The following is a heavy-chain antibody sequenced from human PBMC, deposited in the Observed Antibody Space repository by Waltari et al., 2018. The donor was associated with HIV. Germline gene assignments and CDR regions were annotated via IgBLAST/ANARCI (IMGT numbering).Heavy chain of an antibody. Sequence: QLQLQESCPGLVQPSETLSLPCTVPGGSISSSSYYWGWIRQPPGTGLEWIGSIYYSGWNYYNPSLKSRSTISVETSKNQLSLSLGSVTAAETAVYYCSIHLTGVDTAMVTIDYWGQGTLDTVSS. D-gene: IGHD5-18*01. CDR1: GGSISSSSYY. CDR2: IYYSGWN. CDR3: SIHLTGVDTAMVTIDY. V-gene: IGHV4-39*01. J-gene: IGHJ4*02.